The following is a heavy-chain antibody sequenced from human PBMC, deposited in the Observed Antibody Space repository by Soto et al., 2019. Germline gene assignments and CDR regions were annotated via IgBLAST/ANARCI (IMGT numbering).Heavy chain of an antibody. CDR2: IIPIFGTA. D-gene: IGHD3-22*01. Sequence: GASVKVSCKASGGTFSSYAISWVRQAPGQGLEWMGGIIPIFGTANYAQKFQGRVTITADESTSTAYMELSSLRSEDTAVYYCARDKYYDSSGHNWFDPWGQGTLVTVSS. CDR1: GGTFSSYA. V-gene: IGHV1-69*13. J-gene: IGHJ5*02. CDR3: ARDKYYDSSGHNWFDP.